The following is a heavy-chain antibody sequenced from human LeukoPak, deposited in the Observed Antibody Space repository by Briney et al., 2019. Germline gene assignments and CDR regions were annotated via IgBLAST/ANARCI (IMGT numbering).Heavy chain of an antibody. D-gene: IGHD4-17*01. CDR1: GGSISSSSYY. V-gene: IGHV4-39*01. Sequence: PSETLSLTCTVSGGSISSSSYYWGWIRQPPGKGLEWIGSIYYSGSTYYNPSLKSRVTISVDRSKNQFSLKLSSVTAADTAVYYCARTGVDYGDYQFSYPYMDVWGKGTTVTVSS. CDR2: IYYSGST. CDR3: ARTGVDYGDYQFSYPYMDV. J-gene: IGHJ6*03.